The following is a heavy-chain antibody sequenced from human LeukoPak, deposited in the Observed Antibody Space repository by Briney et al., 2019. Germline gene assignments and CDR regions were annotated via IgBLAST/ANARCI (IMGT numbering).Heavy chain of an antibody. CDR2: IIPIFGTA. CDR3: ARGSGNYWSGYYAFDP. D-gene: IGHD3-3*01. V-gene: IGHV1-69*05. Sequence: SVKVSCKASGGTFSSYGVSWVRQAPGQGLEWMGGIIPIFGTANYAQKFQGRVTITTDESTSTAYMELSSLRSEDTAVYYCARGSGNYWSGYYAFDPWGQGTLVTVSS. CDR1: GGTFSSYG. J-gene: IGHJ5*02.